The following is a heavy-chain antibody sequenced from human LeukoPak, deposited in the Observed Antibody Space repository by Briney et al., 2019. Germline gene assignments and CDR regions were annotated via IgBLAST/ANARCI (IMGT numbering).Heavy chain of an antibody. D-gene: IGHD2-21*01. Sequence: PSETLSLTCAVYGGSLSGYYWSWIRQPPRKGREWIGEINQSRSTNYSPSLKSRVTIAVDTSKNQFSLKLSSVTAAETAVYYCARGSFLFPSVGGYNWGQGTLVTVSS. CDR1: GGSLSGYY. V-gene: IGHV4-34*01. J-gene: IGHJ4*02. CDR2: INQSRST. CDR3: ARGSFLFPSVGGYN.